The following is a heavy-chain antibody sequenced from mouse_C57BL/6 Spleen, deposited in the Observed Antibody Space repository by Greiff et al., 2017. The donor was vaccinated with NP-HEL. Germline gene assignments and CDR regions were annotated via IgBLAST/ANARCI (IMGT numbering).Heavy chain of an antibody. CDR1: GYAFSSYW. CDR2: IYPGDGDT. Sequence: QVQLQQSGAELVKPGASVKISCKASGYAFSSYWMNWVKQRPGKGLEWIGQIYPGDGDTNYNGKFKGKATLTADKSSSTAYMQLSSLTSEDSAVYFCARSSTGRDCDYWGQGTTLTVSS. J-gene: IGHJ2*01. V-gene: IGHV1-80*01. D-gene: IGHD4-1*02. CDR3: ARSSTGRDCDY.